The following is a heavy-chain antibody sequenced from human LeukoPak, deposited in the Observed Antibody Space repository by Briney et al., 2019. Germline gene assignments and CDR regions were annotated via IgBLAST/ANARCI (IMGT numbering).Heavy chain of an antibody. CDR3: ARDRIEGGSAQGMDV. J-gene: IGHJ6*02. CDR2: IYSGGST. CDR1: GFTVSSNY. Sequence: GGSLRLSCAASGFTVSSNYMSWVRPAPGKGLEWVSVIYSGGSTYYADSVKGRFTISRDNSKNTLYLQMNSLRAEDTAVYYCARDRIEGGSAQGMDVWGQGTTVTVSS. V-gene: IGHV3-53*01. D-gene: IGHD3-16*01.